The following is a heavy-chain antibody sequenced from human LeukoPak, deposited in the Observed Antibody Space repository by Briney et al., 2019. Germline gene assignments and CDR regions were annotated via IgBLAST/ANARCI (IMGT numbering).Heavy chain of an antibody. V-gene: IGHV3-43*01. Sequence: GGSLRLSCAASGFTFDRFTIHWVRQTPGKGLEWVSLINRRGHTFYADSVKGRFTISRDNSRNPVFLQMNSLRPEDTALYHCAKEVDCPSDCLFFHSWGQGTLVTVSS. J-gene: IGHJ4*02. D-gene: IGHD2-21*02. CDR2: INRRGHT. CDR1: GFTFDRFT. CDR3: AKEVDCPSDCLFFHS.